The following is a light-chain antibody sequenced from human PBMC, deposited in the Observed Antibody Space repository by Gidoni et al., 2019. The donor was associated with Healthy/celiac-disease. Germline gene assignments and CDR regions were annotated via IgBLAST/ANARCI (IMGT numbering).Light chain of an antibody. J-gene: IGKJ1*01. Sequence: EIVMTQSPATLYVSPGERATLSCRASQSVSSNLAWYQQKPGQAPRRLIYGASTRATGSPARFSGSGSGTEFTLTISSLQSEDFAVYYCQQYNNWPKTFGQGTKVEIK. CDR1: QSVSSN. V-gene: IGKV3-15*01. CDR3: QQYNNWPKT. CDR2: GAS.